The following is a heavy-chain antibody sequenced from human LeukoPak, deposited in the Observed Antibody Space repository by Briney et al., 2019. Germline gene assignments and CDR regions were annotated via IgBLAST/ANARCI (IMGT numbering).Heavy chain of an antibody. CDR1: GFTFNKYW. D-gene: IGHD2/OR15-2a*01. CDR3: ARGGTTAASWFDP. V-gene: IGHV3-74*01. J-gene: IGHJ5*02. Sequence: HPGGSLRLSCAASGFTFNKYWMHGVRQAPGKGLEWISRIDSEGDSASYADSVEGRFTISRYNAKNMLYLQVSSLRAEDTAVYYCARGGTTAASWFDPWGQGTLVSVSS. CDR2: IDSEGDSA.